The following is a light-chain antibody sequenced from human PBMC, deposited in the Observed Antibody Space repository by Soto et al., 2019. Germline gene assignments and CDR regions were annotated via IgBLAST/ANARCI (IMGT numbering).Light chain of an antibody. CDR3: SSYAGSNNLV. CDR2: EVS. Sequence: QSVLTQPPSASGSPGQSVTISCTGTSSDVGGYNYVSWYQHHPGKAPKLMIYEVSKRPSGVPDRFSGSKSGNTASLTVSGLQAEDEADYYCSSYAGSNNLVFGGGTKGTVL. CDR1: SSDVGGYNY. V-gene: IGLV2-8*01. J-gene: IGLJ2*01.